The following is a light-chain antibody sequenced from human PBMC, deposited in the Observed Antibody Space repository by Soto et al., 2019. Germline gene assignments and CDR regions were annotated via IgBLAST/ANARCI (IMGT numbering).Light chain of an antibody. CDR2: RDS. Sequence: SCELTQPLSVSVALGQTARITCGGNNIGSKNVHWYQQKPGQAPVLVIYRDSNRPSGIPERFSGSNSGNTATLTISRAQAGDEADYYCQVWDSSTGVFGTGTKLTVL. CDR1: NIGSKN. V-gene: IGLV3-9*01. J-gene: IGLJ1*01. CDR3: QVWDSSTGV.